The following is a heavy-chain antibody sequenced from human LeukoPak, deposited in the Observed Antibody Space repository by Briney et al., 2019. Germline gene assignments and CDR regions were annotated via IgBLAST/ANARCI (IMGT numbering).Heavy chain of an antibody. V-gene: IGHV3-11*04. CDR2: ISSSGSTI. CDR3: ARSLLRDGYPFDY. J-gene: IGHJ4*02. D-gene: IGHD5-24*01. Sequence: GGSLRLSCAASGFTFSDYYMSWICQAPGKGLEWVSYISSSGSTIYYADSVKGRFTISRDNAKNSLYMQMNSLRAEDTAVYYCARSLLRDGYPFDYWGQGTLVTVSS. CDR1: GFTFSDYY.